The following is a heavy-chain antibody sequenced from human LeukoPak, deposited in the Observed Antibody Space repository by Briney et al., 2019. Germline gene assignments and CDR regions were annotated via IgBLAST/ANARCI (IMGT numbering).Heavy chain of an antibody. Sequence: SETLSLTCTVSGGSISSYYWSWIRQPAGKGLEWIGRIYPSGSTNYNPSLKSRVTMSLDTSKKQFSLKLSSVTAADTAAYYCARDMVASHDTWFDPWGQGTLVTVSS. CDR1: GGSISSYY. CDR2: IYPSGST. J-gene: IGHJ5*02. D-gene: IGHD5-12*01. V-gene: IGHV4-4*07. CDR3: ARDMVASHDTWFDP.